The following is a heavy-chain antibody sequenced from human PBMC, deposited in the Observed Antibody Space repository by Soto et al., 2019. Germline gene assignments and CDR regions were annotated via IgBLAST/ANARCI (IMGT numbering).Heavy chain of an antibody. J-gene: IGHJ4*02. CDR1: GGSISSYY. CDR2: IYYSGST. D-gene: IGHD6-6*01. CDR3: ARYSSSLPLHYYFDY. Sequence: PSETLSLTCTVSGGSISSYYWSWIWQPPGKGLEWIGYIYYSGSTNYNPSLKSRVTISVDTSKNQFSLKLSSVTAADTAVYYCARYSSSLPLHYYFDYWGQGTLVTVSS. V-gene: IGHV4-59*01.